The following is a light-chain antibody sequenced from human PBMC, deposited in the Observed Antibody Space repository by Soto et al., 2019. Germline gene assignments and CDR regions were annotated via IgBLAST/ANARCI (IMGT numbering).Light chain of an antibody. V-gene: IGKV3-15*01. J-gene: IGKJ1*01. Sequence: ETRLIQSARNLSLYPKERDTLSCRASQSVSSSYLAWYQQKPGQAPRLLIYGASTRATGIPARFSGSGSGTEFTLTICSLPSEDFAVYYGEPYSNWWTFAQGTKVDIK. CDR2: GAS. CDR3: EPYSNWWT. CDR1: QSVSSSY.